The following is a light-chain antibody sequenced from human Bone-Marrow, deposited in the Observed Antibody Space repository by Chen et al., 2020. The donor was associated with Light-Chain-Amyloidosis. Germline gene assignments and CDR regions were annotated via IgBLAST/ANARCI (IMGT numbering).Light chain of an antibody. V-gene: IGLV3-21*02. CDR1: NIGSTS. CDR3: QVWDRSSDRPV. CDR2: DAS. Sequence: SYVLTQPSSVSVAPGQTATIACGGNNIGSTSVHWYQQTAGQAPLLLVNDASDRPSGIPERLSGSNSGNTATLTISRVEAGDESNYSCQVWDRSSDRPVFGGGTKLTVL. J-gene: IGLJ3*02.